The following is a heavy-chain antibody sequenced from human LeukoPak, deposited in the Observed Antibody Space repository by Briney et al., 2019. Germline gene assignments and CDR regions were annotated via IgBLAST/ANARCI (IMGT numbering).Heavy chain of an antibody. Sequence: GASVKVSCKASGYTFTSYYMHWVRQAPGQGLEWMGIINPSGGSTSYAQKFQGRVTMTRDTSTSTVYMELSSLRSEDTAVYYCAKKGTNTFWGIILISYRGPGTPGTVSS. D-gene: IGHD3-16*01. CDR2: INPSGGST. CDR1: GYTFTSYY. V-gene: IGHV1-46*01. CDR3: AKKGTNTFWGIILISY. J-gene: IGHJ4*02.